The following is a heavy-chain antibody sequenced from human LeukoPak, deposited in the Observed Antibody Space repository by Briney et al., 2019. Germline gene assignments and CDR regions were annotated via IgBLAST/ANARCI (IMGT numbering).Heavy chain of an antibody. D-gene: IGHD6-13*01. CDR2: IRYDGSNK. CDR1: GFTFSSYG. Sequence: GGSLRLSCAASGFTFSSYGMHWVRQAPGKGLEWVAFIRYDGSNKYYADSVKGRFTISRDNSKNTLYLQMNSLRAEDTAVYYCAKDPIAAAGTLDCWGQGTLVTVSS. CDR3: AKDPIAAAGTLDC. V-gene: IGHV3-30*02. J-gene: IGHJ4*02.